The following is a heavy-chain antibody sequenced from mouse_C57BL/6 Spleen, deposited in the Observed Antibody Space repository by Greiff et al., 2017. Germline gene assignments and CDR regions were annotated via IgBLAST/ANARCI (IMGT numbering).Heavy chain of an antibody. Sequence: EVMLVESGGGLVKPGGSLKLSCAASGFTFSDYGMHWVRQAPEKGLEWVAYISSGSSTIYYADTVKGRFTISRDNAKNTLFLQMTSLRSEDTAMYYCARLDSSGYGYAMDYWGQGTSVTVSS. CDR3: ARLDSSGYGYAMDY. CDR1: GFTFSDYG. V-gene: IGHV5-17*01. CDR2: ISSGSSTI. D-gene: IGHD3-2*02. J-gene: IGHJ4*01.